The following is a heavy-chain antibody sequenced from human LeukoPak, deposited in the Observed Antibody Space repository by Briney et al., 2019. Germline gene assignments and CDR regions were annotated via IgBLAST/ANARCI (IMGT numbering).Heavy chain of an antibody. CDR2: ISYDGSNK. CDR1: GFTFSSYA. D-gene: IGHD2-21*01. V-gene: IGHV3-30-3*01. J-gene: IGHJ4*02. CDR3: ARDTRLWGGYFDY. Sequence: GGSLRLSCAASGFTFSSYAMHWVRQAPGKGLEWVAVISYDGSNKYYADSVKGRFTISRDNSKNTLYLQMNSLRAEDTAVYYCARDTRLWGGYFDYWGQGTLVTVSS.